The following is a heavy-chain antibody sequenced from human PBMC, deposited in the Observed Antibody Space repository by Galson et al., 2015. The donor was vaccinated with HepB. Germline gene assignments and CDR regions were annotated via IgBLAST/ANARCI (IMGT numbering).Heavy chain of an antibody. CDR1: GDSVSSNSAA. J-gene: IGHJ6*03. Sequence: CAISGDSVSSNSAAWNWIRQSPSRGLEWLGRTYYRSKWYNDYAVSVKSRITINPGTSKNQFSLQLNSVTPEDTAVYYCARGYAYYDFWSGYYTNYYYMDVWGKGTTVTVSS. CDR3: ARGYAYYDFWSGYYTNYYYMDV. CDR2: TYYRSKWYN. V-gene: IGHV6-1*01. D-gene: IGHD3-3*01.